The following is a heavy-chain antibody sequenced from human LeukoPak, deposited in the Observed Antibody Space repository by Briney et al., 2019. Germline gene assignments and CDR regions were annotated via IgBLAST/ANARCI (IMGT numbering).Heavy chain of an antibody. J-gene: IGHJ1*01. Sequence: SETLSLTCTVSGGSISSSSYYWGWIRQPPGKGLEGIGSIYYSGSTYYNPSLKSRVTISVDTSKNQFSLKLSSVTAADTAVYYCATGPVAAAGRPPSEYFQHWGQGTLVTVSS. CDR1: GGSISSSSYY. CDR2: IYYSGST. V-gene: IGHV4-39*07. CDR3: ATGPVAAAGRPPSEYFQH. D-gene: IGHD6-13*01.